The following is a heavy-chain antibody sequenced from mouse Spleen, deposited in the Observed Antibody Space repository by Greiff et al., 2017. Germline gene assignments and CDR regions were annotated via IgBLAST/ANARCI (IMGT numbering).Heavy chain of an antibody. CDR2: IWAGGST. CDR3: ARELTGPYYAMDY. V-gene: IGHV2-9*02. CDR1: GFSLTSYG. D-gene: IGHD4-1*01. Sequence: VQLQESGPGLVAPSQSLSITCTVSGFSLTSYGVHWVRQPPGKGLEWLGVIWAGGSTNYNSALMSRLSISKDNSKSQVFLKMNSLQTDDTAMYYCARELTGPYYAMDYWGQGTSVTVSS. J-gene: IGHJ4*01.